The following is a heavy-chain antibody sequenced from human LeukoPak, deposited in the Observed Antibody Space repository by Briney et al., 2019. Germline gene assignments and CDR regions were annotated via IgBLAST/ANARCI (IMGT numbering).Heavy chain of an antibody. D-gene: IGHD6-19*01. CDR1: GFNVSSKC. CDR3: ARRSGIAVAGAFDY. V-gene: IGHV3-53*01. Sequence: GGSLRLSCAASGFNVSSKCISWARQAPGKGLEWVSLIYRDGRTYYADSVKGRCTISRDNSKNTLYLQMNSLRAEDTAVYYCARRSGIAVAGAFDYWGQGTLVTVSS. J-gene: IGHJ4*02. CDR2: IYRDGRT.